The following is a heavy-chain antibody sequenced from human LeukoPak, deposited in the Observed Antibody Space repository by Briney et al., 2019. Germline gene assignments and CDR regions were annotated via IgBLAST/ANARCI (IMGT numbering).Heavy chain of an antibody. CDR3: ARTPREYQLPSDY. Sequence: GASVKVSCKASGYTFTGCYIHWVRQAPGQGLEWIGWINPNSGGTNYAQKFQGRVTMTRDTSITTAYMDLSRLISDDTAVYYCARTPREYQLPSDYWGQGTLVTVSS. J-gene: IGHJ4*02. D-gene: IGHD2-2*01. CDR1: GYTFTGCY. CDR2: INPNSGGT. V-gene: IGHV1-2*02.